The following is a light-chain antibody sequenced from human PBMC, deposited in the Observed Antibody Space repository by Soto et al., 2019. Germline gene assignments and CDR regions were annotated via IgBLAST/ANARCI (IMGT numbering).Light chain of an antibody. J-gene: IGKJ4*01. CDR3: QQFSSYPLT. V-gene: IGKV3-20*01. CDR1: QTVRNNY. Sequence: IVLTQSPGTLSFSPGERYTLSCRASQTVRNNYLAWYQQKPGQAPRLLIYDASSRATGIPDRFSGGGSGTDFTLTISRLEPEDFAVYYCQQFSSYPLTFGGGTKVDIK. CDR2: DAS.